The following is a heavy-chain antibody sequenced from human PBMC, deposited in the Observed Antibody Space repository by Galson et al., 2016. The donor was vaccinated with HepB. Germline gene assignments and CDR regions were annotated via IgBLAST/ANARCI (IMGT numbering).Heavy chain of an antibody. Sequence: SETLSLTCTVSGGSLSSFYWSWIRQPPGKELEWIGYISYCGSTNHNPSLQSRVTISIDTSQNQFSLKLSSVPAADSAVYYWTRGAKGVVGAADSWGRGTLVIFAS. CDR2: ISYCGST. CDR3: TRGAKGVVGAADS. CDR1: GGSLSSFY. J-gene: IGHJ4*02. D-gene: IGHD2-21*01. V-gene: IGHV4-59*01.